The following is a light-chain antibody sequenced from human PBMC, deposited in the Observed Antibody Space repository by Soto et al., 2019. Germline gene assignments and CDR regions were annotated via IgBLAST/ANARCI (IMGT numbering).Light chain of an antibody. CDR2: GAS. CDR3: QQYNNWPLT. Sequence: EIVMTQSPASLSVSPGERPTLSCRASQSVSSNLAWYQQKRGLPPRLLIFGASTRATGIPARFSGSGSGTEFTHTISSLQSEDFAVYYCQQYNNWPLTFGGGTKVEIK. V-gene: IGKV3-15*01. CDR1: QSVSSN. J-gene: IGKJ4*01.